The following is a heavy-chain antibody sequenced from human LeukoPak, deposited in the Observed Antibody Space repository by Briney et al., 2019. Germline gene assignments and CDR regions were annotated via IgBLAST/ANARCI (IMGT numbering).Heavy chain of an antibody. CDR3: AAQYSDTWYVGSY. CDR1: GFXFSNFA. CDR2: ITDSGGKT. D-gene: IGHD6-13*01. V-gene: IGHV3-23*01. J-gene: IGHJ4*02. Sequence: GGSLRLSCATSGFXFSNFAISWVRQAPGKGLEWVSGITDSGGKTYYPDSVKGRFTISRDNSKNTLYLQMNSLRAEDTAVYYCAAQYSDTWYVGSYWGQGTLVTVSS.